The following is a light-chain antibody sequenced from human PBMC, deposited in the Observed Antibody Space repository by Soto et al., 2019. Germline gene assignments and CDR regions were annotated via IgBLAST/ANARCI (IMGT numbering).Light chain of an antibody. V-gene: IGKV1-5*03. CDR3: QKYNSYPIT. CDR1: QSISSW. J-gene: IGKJ5*01. Sequence: DIQMTQSPSTLSASVGDRVTITCRASQSISSWLAWYQQKPGKAPKLLIYKASSLESGVPSRFSGSGSGTEFTLTISSLQPDDFATYYCQKYNSYPITFGQGTRLEIK. CDR2: KAS.